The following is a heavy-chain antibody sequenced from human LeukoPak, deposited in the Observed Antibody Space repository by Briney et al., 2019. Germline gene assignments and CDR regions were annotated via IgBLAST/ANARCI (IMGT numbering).Heavy chain of an antibody. CDR2: IYYSGST. CDR3: ASGVVPAAASYYYYGMDV. D-gene: IGHD2-2*01. J-gene: IGHJ6*02. V-gene: IGHV4-59*01. Sequence: SETLSLTCTVSGGSISSYYWSWIRQPPGKGLEWIGYIYYSGSTNYNPSLKSRVTISVDTSKNQFSLKLSSVTAADTAVYYCASGVVPAAASYYYYGMDVWGQGTTVTVSS. CDR1: GGSISSYY.